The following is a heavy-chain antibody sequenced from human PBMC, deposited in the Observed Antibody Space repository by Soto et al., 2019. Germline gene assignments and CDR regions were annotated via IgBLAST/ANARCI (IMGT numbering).Heavy chain of an antibody. V-gene: IGHV4-59*08. J-gene: IGHJ3*02. Sequence: SETLSLTCTVSGGSISTYYWSWIRQPPGKGLEWIGYIYYSGTTNYNPSLKSRVTILVDTSKNQFSLKLSSVTAADTAVYYCTTEAYDNSGSLAFDIWGPGTLVTVSS. CDR1: GGSISTYY. CDR3: TTEAYDNSGSLAFDI. D-gene: IGHD3-22*01. CDR2: IYYSGTT.